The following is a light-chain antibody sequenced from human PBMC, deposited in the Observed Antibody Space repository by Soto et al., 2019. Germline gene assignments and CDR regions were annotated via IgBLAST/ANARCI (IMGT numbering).Light chain of an antibody. CDR1: QSISSY. Sequence: IQMTQSPSSLSASVGDRXXXXXXXSQSISSYLNWYQQKPGKAPKLLIYAASSLQSGVPSRFSGSGSGTDFTLTISSLQPEDFATYYCQQSYSTPPITFGQGTRLEVK. V-gene: IGKV1-39*01. CDR3: QQSYSTPPIT. J-gene: IGKJ5*01. CDR2: AAS.